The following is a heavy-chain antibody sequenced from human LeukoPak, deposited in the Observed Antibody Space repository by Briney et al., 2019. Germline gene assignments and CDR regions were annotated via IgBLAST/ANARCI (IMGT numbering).Heavy chain of an antibody. D-gene: IGHD3-10*01. V-gene: IGHV3-30*01. J-gene: IGHJ4*02. CDR3: ARDSTYYYDSGSSGPHYFDN. CDR1: GFTFSSYA. Sequence: GRSLRLSCAASGFTFSSYAMHWVRQAPGKGLEWVAVISYDGSNKYYADSVKGRFTISRDNSKNTLYLQLNSLRPEDTAVYYCARDSTYYYDSGSSGPHYFDNWGQGTLVTVSS. CDR2: ISYDGSNK.